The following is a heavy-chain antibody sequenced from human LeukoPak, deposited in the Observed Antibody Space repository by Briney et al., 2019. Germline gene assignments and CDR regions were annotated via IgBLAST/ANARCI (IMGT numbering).Heavy chain of an antibody. CDR3: ARVSMWFGELLNIPYYYGMDV. Sequence: KASETLSLTCTVSGGSISSGDYYWSWIRQPPGKGLEWIGYIYYSGSTYYNPSLKSRVTISVDTSKNQFSLKLSSVTAADTAVYYCARVSMWFGELLNIPYYYGMDVWGQGTTVTVSS. D-gene: IGHD3-10*01. V-gene: IGHV4-30-4*01. CDR1: GGSISSGDYY. CDR2: IYYSGST. J-gene: IGHJ6*02.